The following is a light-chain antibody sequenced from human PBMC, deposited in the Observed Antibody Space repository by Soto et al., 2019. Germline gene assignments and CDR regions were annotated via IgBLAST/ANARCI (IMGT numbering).Light chain of an antibody. V-gene: IGKV1-39*01. Sequence: DIQMTQYPSSLSASVGDRVTITCRASQSITTYLNWYQQKPGKAPKLLISGASSLQTGVPSRFGGRGSGTDFTLTISSLQHEDFETYYCQQSERVQLTLGGGTKVDIK. CDR2: GAS. J-gene: IGKJ4*01. CDR3: QQSERVQLT. CDR1: QSITTY.